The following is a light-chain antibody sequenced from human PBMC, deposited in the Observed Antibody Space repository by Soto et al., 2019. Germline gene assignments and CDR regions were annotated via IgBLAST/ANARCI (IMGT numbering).Light chain of an antibody. J-gene: IGKJ4*01. V-gene: IGKV3-15*01. CDR2: RAS. CDR3: QQYNNWPPLT. CDR1: QSVRSN. Sequence: EIVMTQSPATLSVSPGERATLSYRTSQSVRSNLAWYQQKPGQAPRLLIYRASTKATGIPARFSGSGSGTEFTLTISSLQSEDFAVYYCQQYNNWPPLTVGGGTKVEIK.